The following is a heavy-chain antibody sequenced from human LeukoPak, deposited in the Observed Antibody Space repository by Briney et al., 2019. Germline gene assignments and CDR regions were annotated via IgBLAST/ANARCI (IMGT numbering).Heavy chain of an antibody. CDR3: ARDSVAAAGTLDV. Sequence: SETLSLTCTVSGGSFSDYYWSWIRQPAGKGLEWIGRIYTSGSTNYNPSLKSRVTMSLDMSKNQFSLKLSSVTAADTAVYYCARDSVAAAGTLDVWGKGTTVTVSS. CDR1: GGSFSDYY. V-gene: IGHV4-4*07. J-gene: IGHJ6*04. D-gene: IGHD6-13*01. CDR2: IYTSGST.